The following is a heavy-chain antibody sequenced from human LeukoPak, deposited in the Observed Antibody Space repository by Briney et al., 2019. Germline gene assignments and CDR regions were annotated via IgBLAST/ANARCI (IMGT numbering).Heavy chain of an antibody. CDR3: TTDLGITMIRGVIVF. D-gene: IGHD3-10*01. J-gene: IGHJ4*02. V-gene: IGHV3-15*01. CDR2: IKSKGDGETT. Sequence: PGESLRLSCAASGFTFTNAWMSWVRQAPGKRLEWVGRIKSKGDGETTDYAAPVKGRFSMSRDDSKATLYLQKNSPKTEDTAVYFCTTDLGITMIRGVIVFWGQGTLVTVSS. CDR1: GFTFTNAW.